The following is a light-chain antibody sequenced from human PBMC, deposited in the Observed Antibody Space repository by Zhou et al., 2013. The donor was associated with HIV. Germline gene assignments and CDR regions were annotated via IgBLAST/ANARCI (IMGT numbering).Light chain of an antibody. Sequence: DIQMTQSSSTVSASVGDRVIITCRASQSIGDWLAWYQQKPGKAPKLLLYGASRLDTGVPSRFSGSGSGTDYSLTISSLQPEDFATYYCQQYYASHRTFGPGTKVDIK. CDR3: QQYYASHRT. V-gene: IGKV1-NL1*01. J-gene: IGKJ3*01. CDR1: QSIGDW. CDR2: GAS.